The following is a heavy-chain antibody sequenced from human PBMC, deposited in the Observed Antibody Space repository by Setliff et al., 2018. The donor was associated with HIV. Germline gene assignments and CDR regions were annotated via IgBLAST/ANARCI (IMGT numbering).Heavy chain of an antibody. V-gene: IGHV1-2*06. CDR1: GYSFTAYQ. Sequence: ASVKVSCKTFGYSFTAYQMHWLRQAPGQGLEWMGRINRDNGGIDYAQKFQGRVTMTRDTSINAAYVELRGLGSDDTAVYYCARNFGLSPSGKYYYYYGMDIWGQGTTVTVS. J-gene: IGHJ6*02. CDR3: ARNFGLSPSGKYYYYYGMDI. CDR2: INRDNGGI. D-gene: IGHD3-10*01.